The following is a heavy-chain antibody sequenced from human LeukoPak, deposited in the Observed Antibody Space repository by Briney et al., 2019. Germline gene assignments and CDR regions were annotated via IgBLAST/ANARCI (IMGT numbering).Heavy chain of an antibody. V-gene: IGHV3-9*01. CDR3: AKDFDRDYYYYMDV. CDR2: ISWNSGSI. Sequence: GGSLRLSCAASGFTFSSYGMSWVRQAPGKGLEWVSGISWNSGSIGYADSVKGRFTISRDNAKNSLYLQMNSLRAEDTALYYCAKDFDRDYYYYMDVWGKGTTVTISS. D-gene: IGHD3-9*01. CDR1: GFTFSSYG. J-gene: IGHJ6*03.